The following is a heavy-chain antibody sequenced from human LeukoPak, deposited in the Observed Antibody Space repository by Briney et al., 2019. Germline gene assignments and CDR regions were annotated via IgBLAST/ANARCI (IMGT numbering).Heavy chain of an antibody. CDR2: INHSGST. V-gene: IGHV4-34*01. CDR1: GGSFSGYY. J-gene: IGHJ1*01. Sequence: PSETLSLTCAVYGGSFSGYYWSWSRQPPGKGLEWIGEINHSGSTNYNPSLKSRVTISVDTSKNQFSLKLSSVTAADTAVYYCARGPWELLFQHWGQGTLVTVSS. D-gene: IGHD1-26*01. CDR3: ARGPWELLFQH.